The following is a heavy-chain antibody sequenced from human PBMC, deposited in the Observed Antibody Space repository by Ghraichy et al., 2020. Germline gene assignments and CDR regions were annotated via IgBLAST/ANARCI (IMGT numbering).Heavy chain of an antibody. CDR1: GFTVRNSY. CDR2: IYSGGET. D-gene: IGHD6-25*01. Sequence: GGSLRLSCAASGFTVRNSYMGWVRQAPGKGLEWVSYIYSGGETFSADSVKGRFAISRDSSKNTVYLQMNNLRAEETAVYYWARAASWAFAFWGQGTVFTVSS. CDR3: ARAASWAFAF. V-gene: IGHV3-53*01. J-gene: IGHJ3*01.